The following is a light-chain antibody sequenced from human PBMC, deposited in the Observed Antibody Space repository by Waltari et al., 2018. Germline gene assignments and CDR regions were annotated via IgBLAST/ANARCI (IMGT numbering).Light chain of an antibody. V-gene: IGLV2-14*01. J-gene: IGLJ2*01. CDR2: GVS. CDR1: SSDVGGYNY. CDR3: SSYTGSSTLVI. Sequence: QSALTQPASVSGSPGQSITISCTGTSSDVGGYNYVSWYQHHPGKAPKLMIYGVSNRPSGVSTRFSGSKSGNTASLTISGVQAEDEADYYCSSYTGSSTLVIFGGGTKLTVL.